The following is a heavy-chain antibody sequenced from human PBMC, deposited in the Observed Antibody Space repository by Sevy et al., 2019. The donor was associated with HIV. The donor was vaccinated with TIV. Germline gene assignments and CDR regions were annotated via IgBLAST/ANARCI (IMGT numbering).Heavy chain of an antibody. CDR3: TTLAAADLGVLILH. Sequence: GGSLRLSCAASGFTFSIAWMSWVRQAPGKGLEWVGRIKSKADGGTTEYTAPVKGSFTISRDDSKNTLYLNINTLKTEDTAVYYCTTLAAADLGVLILHWGQGTLVTVSS. CDR1: GFTFSIAW. V-gene: IGHV3-15*01. CDR2: IKSKADGGTT. D-gene: IGHD6-13*01. J-gene: IGHJ4*02.